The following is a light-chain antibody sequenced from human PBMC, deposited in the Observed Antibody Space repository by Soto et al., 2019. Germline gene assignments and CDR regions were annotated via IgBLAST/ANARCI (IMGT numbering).Light chain of an antibody. CDR2: DAS. CDR3: QQYNSWPPIT. CDR1: ESVSRN. J-gene: IGKJ5*01. Sequence: EVVMTQSPATLSVSPVERATLSCRASESVSRNLAWYQQKPAQAPRLLIYDASTRATGIPDRFSGGGSGTEFTLTISSLQSEDFVVYYCQQYNSWPPITFGQGTRLEI. V-gene: IGKV3-15*01.